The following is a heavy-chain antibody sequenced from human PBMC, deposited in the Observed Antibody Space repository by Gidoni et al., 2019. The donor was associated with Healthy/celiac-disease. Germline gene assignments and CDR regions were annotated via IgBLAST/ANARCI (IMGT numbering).Heavy chain of an antibody. CDR2: IYYSGST. CDR1: GGSISSYY. Sequence: QVQLQESGPGLVKPSETLSLTCTVSGGSISSYYWSWIRQPPGKGLEWIGYIYYSGSTNYNPSLKSRVTISVDTSKNQFSLKLSSVTAADTAVYYCARDRDGYNYGLGYWGQGTLVTVSS. J-gene: IGHJ4*02. D-gene: IGHD5-12*01. V-gene: IGHV4-59*01. CDR3: ARDRDGYNYGLGY.